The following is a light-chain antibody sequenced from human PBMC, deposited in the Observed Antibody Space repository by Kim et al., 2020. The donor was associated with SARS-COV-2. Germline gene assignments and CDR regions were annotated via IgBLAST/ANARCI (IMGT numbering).Light chain of an antibody. CDR2: LNSVGSH. CDR3: QTWDTGIRV. CDR1: SGHSSYV. Sequence: ASIKLPGTMSSGHSSYVTAWHQQQPGKGPRYLLNLNSVGSHIKGDGIPDRFSGSGSGAERYLTISDLQSEDESDYYCQTWDTGIRVFGGGTQLTVL. V-gene: IGLV4-69*01. J-gene: IGLJ2*01.